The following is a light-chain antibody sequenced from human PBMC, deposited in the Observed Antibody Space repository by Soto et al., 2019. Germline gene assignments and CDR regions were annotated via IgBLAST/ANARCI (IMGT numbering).Light chain of an antibody. CDR3: QQRSNGPRPWT. V-gene: IGKV3-11*01. CDR2: DAS. CDR1: QSVSSY. Sequence: TLSLSPGERATLSCRASQSVSSYLAWYQQKPGQAPRLLIYDASNRATGIPARFSGSGSGTDFTLTISSLEPEDFAVYYCQQRSNGPRPWTFGHWPKADIK. J-gene: IGKJ1*01.